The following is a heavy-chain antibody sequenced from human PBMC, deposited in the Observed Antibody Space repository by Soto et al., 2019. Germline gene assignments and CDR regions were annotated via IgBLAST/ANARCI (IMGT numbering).Heavy chain of an antibody. V-gene: IGHV1-18*01. Sequence: QVQLVQSGAEVKKPGASVKVSCKASGYTFTSYGISWVRQAPGQGLEWMGWISAYNGNTKYAQKFQGRVTMTTDTSTSTADMELRSLTSDDTAVYYCARDLGGSYYAPVDYWGQGTLVTVSS. D-gene: IGHD1-26*01. CDR3: ARDLGGSYYAPVDY. CDR2: ISAYNGNT. J-gene: IGHJ4*02. CDR1: GYTFTSYG.